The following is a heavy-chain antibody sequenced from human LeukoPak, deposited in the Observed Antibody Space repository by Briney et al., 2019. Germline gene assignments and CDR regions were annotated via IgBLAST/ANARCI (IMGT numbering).Heavy chain of an antibody. D-gene: IGHD2-15*01. V-gene: IGHV3-23*01. J-gene: IGHJ4*02. CDR1: GFTFNNYA. CDR2: VGGSGDST. Sequence: GGSLRLSCAASGFTFNNYAVSWVRHPPGKGLEWVSSVGGSGDSTYYADSVKGRFTISRDNARNTLYLQMNSLRAEDTALYYCARGWAAVSYYFEYWGQGTLVTVSS. CDR3: ARGWAAVSYYFEY.